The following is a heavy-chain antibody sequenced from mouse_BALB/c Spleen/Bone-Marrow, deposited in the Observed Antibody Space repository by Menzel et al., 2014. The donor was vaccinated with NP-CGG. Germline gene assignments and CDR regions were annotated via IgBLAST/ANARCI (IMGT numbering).Heavy chain of an antibody. V-gene: IGHV5-6*02. CDR3: ARRRDYDYFDY. D-gene: IGHD2-4*01. J-gene: IGHJ2*01. CDR2: ISSGGTYT. CDR1: GFTFSNYG. Sequence: EVKLMESGGDLVKPGGSLKLSCAASGFTFSNYGMSWVRQIPDKRLEWVATISSGGTYTFYPVSVKGRFTISRDNTKNTLTLQMTSLKSEDTAMYYCARRRDYDYFDYWGQGTTLTVSS.